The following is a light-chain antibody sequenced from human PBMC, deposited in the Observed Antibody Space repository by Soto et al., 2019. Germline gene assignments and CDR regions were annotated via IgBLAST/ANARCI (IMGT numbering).Light chain of an antibody. V-gene: IGKV1-39*01. Sequence: ILMTQSPSSLSAFVGDRVTITCRASQGIRSYLTWYQQKPGGAPKLLIYAASILQSGVPSRFSGTGSGTDFTLTISRLEPEDFAVYYCQQYGSSPGTFGQGTKVDIK. J-gene: IGKJ1*01. CDR1: QGIRSY. CDR3: QQYGSSPGT. CDR2: AAS.